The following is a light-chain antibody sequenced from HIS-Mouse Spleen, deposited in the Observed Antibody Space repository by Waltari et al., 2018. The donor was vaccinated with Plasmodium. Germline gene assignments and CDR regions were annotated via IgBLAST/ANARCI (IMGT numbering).Light chain of an antibody. Sequence: SYELTQPPSVSVSPGPTARITCSGDALPQKYSYWYQQKSGQAPVLLIYEDSKRPSGIPERFSGASSGTMATLTISGAQVEDEADYYCYSTDSSGNHRVFGGGTKLTVL. CDR3: YSTDSSGNHRV. V-gene: IGLV3-10*01. CDR1: ALPQKY. CDR2: EDS. J-gene: IGLJ3*02.